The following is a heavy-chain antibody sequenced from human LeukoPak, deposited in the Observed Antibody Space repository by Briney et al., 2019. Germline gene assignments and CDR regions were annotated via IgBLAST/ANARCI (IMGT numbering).Heavy chain of an antibody. J-gene: IGHJ3*02. D-gene: IGHD3-3*01. CDR1: GFTFSSYA. Sequence: GGSLRLSCAASGFTFSSYAMSWVRLAPGKGLEWVSVISGSGGSTYSADSVKGRFTISRDNSENTLYLQMNSLRAEDTAVYFCAKEDFGGGALDIWGQGTMVTVSS. V-gene: IGHV3-23*01. CDR3: AKEDFGGGALDI. CDR2: ISGSGGST.